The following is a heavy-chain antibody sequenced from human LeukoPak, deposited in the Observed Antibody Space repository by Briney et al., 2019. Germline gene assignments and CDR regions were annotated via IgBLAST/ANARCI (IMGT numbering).Heavy chain of an antibody. D-gene: IGHD2-21*02. CDR3: ARINPYCGGDCYSG. Sequence: ASVKVSCKASGYTFTGYYMHWVRQAPGQGLERMGWINPNSGGTNYAQKFQGRVTMTRDTSISTAYMELSRLRSDDTAVYYCARINPYCGGDCYSGWGQGTLVTVSS. J-gene: IGHJ4*02. V-gene: IGHV1-2*02. CDR2: INPNSGGT. CDR1: GYTFTGYY.